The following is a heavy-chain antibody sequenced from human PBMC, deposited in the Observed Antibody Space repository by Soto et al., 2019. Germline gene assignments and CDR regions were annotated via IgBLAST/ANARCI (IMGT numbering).Heavy chain of an antibody. D-gene: IGHD2-2*01. V-gene: IGHV1-46*03. CDR3: ARPGSCSSTSCGYYYYGMDV. J-gene: IGHJ6*02. Sequence: ASVKVSCKASGYTFTSYYMHWERQAPGQGLEWMGIINPSGGSTSYAQKFQGRVTMTRDTSTSTVYMELSSLRSEDTAVYYCARPGSCSSTSCGYYYYGMDVWGQGTTVTAP. CDR2: INPSGGST. CDR1: GYTFTSYY.